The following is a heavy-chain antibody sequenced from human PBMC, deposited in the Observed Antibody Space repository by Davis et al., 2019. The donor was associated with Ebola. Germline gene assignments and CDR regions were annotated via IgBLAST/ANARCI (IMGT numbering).Heavy chain of an antibody. J-gene: IGHJ4*02. V-gene: IGHV1-69*13. CDR2: IIPIFGTA. CDR1: GYTFTSYG. D-gene: IGHD6-6*01. CDR3: ASSWDY. Sequence: AASVKVSCKASGYTFTSYGITWVRQAPGQGLEWMGGIIPIFGTANYAQKFQGRVTITADESTSTAYMELSSLRSEDTAVYYCASSWDYWGQGNLVTVSS.